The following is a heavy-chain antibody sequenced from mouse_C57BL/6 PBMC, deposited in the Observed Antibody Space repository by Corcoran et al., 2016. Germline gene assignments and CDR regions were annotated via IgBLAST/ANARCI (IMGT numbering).Heavy chain of an antibody. CDR2: IYPRSGNT. V-gene: IGHV1-81*01. CDR3: ARLNGSSPFDY. J-gene: IGHJ2*01. Sequence: QVQLQQSGAELARPGASVKLSCKASGYTFTSYGISWVKQRTGQGLEWIGEIYPRSGNTYYNEKFKGKATLTADKSSSTAYMELRSLTSEDSAVYFCARLNGSSPFDYWGQGTTLTVSS. CDR1: GYTFTSYG. D-gene: IGHD1-1*01.